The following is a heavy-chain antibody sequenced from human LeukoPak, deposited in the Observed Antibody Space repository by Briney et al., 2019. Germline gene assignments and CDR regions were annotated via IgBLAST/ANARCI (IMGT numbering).Heavy chain of an antibody. D-gene: IGHD5-18*01. Sequence: SETLSLTCTLSVGSISTDYSSCIRQPPRKGLEWIAYIHYSGSTNYSPWLQSRVSISLDTSKNQFSLKLTSVTAADAAVCYCARHLNTDMVKAHFDYWGQGTLVSVSS. V-gene: IGHV4-59*08. J-gene: IGHJ4*02. CDR2: IHYSGST. CDR1: VGSISTDY. CDR3: ARHLNTDMVKAHFDY.